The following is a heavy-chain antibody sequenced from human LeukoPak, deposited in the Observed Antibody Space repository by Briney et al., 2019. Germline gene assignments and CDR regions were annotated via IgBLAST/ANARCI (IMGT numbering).Heavy chain of an antibody. CDR3: ATLLRRGDYFDY. V-gene: IGHV1-24*01. CDR1: GYTLTELS. CDR2: FDPEDGET. J-gene: IGHJ4*02. Sequence: ASVKVSCKVSGYTLTELSMHWVRQAPGKGLEWMGGFDPEDGETICAQKFQGRVTMTEDTSTDTAYMELSSLRSEDTAVYYCATLLRRGDYFDYWGQGTLVTVSS. D-gene: IGHD3-22*01.